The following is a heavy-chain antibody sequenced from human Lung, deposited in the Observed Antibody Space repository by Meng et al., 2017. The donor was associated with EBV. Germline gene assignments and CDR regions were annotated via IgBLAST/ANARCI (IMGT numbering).Heavy chain of an antibody. Sequence: QVQLVQSGAEVKKPXASXKVSXXASGYTFTGYYIHWVRQAPGQGLEWMGWINPNTGGTKYAQKFQGWVTLTRDTSISTAYMELSRLRSDDTAVYYCARGRYELIWGLFDPWGQGTLVNVSS. CDR1: GYTFTGYY. D-gene: IGHD1-1*01. CDR2: INPNTGGT. J-gene: IGHJ5*02. CDR3: ARGRYELIWGLFDP. V-gene: IGHV1-2*04.